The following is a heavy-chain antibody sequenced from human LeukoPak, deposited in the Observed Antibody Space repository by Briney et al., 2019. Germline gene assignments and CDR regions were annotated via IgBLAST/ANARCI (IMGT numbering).Heavy chain of an antibody. CDR2: IKQDGSEK. CDR1: RFIFGAYW. V-gene: IGHV3-7*01. Sequence: GGSLRLSCAASRFIFGAYWMTWVRQAPGKGLEWVANIKQDGSEKYYMDSVKGRFTISRDNAKKSLFLQMNSLTAEDTALYYCVRSLEKFGTRDYWGQGTLVTVSS. CDR3: VRSLEKFGTRDY. D-gene: IGHD3-10*01. J-gene: IGHJ4*02.